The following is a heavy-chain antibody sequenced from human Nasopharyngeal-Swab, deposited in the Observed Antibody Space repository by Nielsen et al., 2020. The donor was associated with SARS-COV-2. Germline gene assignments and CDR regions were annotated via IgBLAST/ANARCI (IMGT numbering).Heavy chain of an antibody. Sequence: SETLSLTCAVYGGSFRGYYWSWIRQPPGKGLEWIGEINHSGSTNYNPSLKSRVTISVDTSKNQFSLKLSSVTAADTAVYYCAREDTAMGEIFDYWGQGTLVTVSS. J-gene: IGHJ4*02. D-gene: IGHD5-18*01. V-gene: IGHV4-34*01. CDR3: AREDTAMGEIFDY. CDR2: INHSGST. CDR1: GGSFRGYY.